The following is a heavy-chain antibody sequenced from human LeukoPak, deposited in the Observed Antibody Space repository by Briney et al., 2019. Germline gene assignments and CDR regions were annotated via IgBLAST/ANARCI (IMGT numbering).Heavy chain of an antibody. Sequence: SETLSLTCTVSGGSISSYYWSWIRQPPGKGLEWIGYIYYSGSTNYNPSLKSRVTLSVDTSQNQFSLKLSSVTAADTAVYYCARGGYSYGFDNFDFWGQGTLVTVSS. J-gene: IGHJ4*02. CDR2: IYYSGST. D-gene: IGHD5-18*01. CDR1: GGSISSYY. CDR3: ARGGYSYGFDNFDF. V-gene: IGHV4-59*01.